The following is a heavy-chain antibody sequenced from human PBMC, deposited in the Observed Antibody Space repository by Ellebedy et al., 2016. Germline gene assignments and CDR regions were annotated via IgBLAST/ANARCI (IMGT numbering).Heavy chain of an antibody. CDR3: AKADYDYLWGNYRFEY. Sequence: GGSLRLSCAAFGFTFSSDSMAWVRQAPGKGLEWVSGMSGRAGSTYYADSVKGRFTISRDISNNTLYLQMNSLRAEDTAVYYCAKADYDYLWGNYRFEYWGQGSLVTVSS. D-gene: IGHD3-16*02. V-gene: IGHV3-23*01. CDR1: GFTFSSDS. CDR2: MSGRAGST. J-gene: IGHJ1*01.